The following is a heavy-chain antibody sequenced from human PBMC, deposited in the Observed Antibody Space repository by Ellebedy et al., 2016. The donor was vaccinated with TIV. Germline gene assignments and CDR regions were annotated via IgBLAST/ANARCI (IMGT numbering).Heavy chain of an antibody. CDR1: GFSLTTSGVG. CDR3: VYLQGTGRSGRWLHFDF. D-gene: IGHD5-24*01. CDR2: MYLDDEK. Sequence: SGPTLVKPTQTLTLTCTFSGFSLTTSGVGVGWIRQVPGEALEWLALMYLDDEKRYSSSLKSRLAIAKDTSKDQVVLTLTNMDPVDTGTYHCVYLQGTGRSGRWLHFDFWGQGALVAVSP. J-gene: IGHJ4*02. V-gene: IGHV2-5*04.